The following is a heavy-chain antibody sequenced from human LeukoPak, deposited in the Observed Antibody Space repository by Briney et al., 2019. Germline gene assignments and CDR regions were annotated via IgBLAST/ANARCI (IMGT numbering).Heavy chain of an antibody. Sequence: PRGSLRLSCAASGFAFSSYNMDWVRQAPGKGLEWISYIGSSGSPTHYADSVGGRFTISRDNAKNSLYLQMNSLRDEDTAVYFCARRPYSDTSGRLSNVWGQGTTVTVSS. CDR3: ARRPYSDTSGRLSNV. CDR2: IGSSGSPT. V-gene: IGHV3-48*02. CDR1: GFAFSSYN. J-gene: IGHJ6*02. D-gene: IGHD3-22*01.